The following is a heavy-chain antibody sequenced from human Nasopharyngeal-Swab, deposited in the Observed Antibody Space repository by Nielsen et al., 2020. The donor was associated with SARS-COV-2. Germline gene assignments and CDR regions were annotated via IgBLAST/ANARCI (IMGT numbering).Heavy chain of an antibody. CDR3: ARGDVDTAMVTRFDP. J-gene: IGHJ5*02. V-gene: IGHV1-69*06. CDR2: IIPIFGTA. D-gene: IGHD5-18*01. Sequence: SVKVSCKASGGTFSSYAISWVRQAPGQGLEWMGGIIPIFGTANYAQKFQGRVTITADKSTSTAYMELSSLRSEDTAAYYCARGDVDTAMVTRFDPWGQGTLVTVSS. CDR1: GGTFSSYA.